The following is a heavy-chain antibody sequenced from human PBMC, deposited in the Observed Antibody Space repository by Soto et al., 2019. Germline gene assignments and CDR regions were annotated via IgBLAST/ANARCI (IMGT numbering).Heavy chain of an antibody. CDR3: ASAYSSGWSTGVYYFDY. V-gene: IGHV4-4*07. D-gene: IGHD6-19*01. CDR2: MYTGGST. Sequence: SETLSLTCTVSGGSISSYYWSWIRQPAGKGLEYIGRMYTGGSTNYNPSLKSRVTVSIDTSKNQFSLKLSSETAADTAVYYCASAYSSGWSTGVYYFDYWGQGTLVTVSS. CDR1: GGSISSYY. J-gene: IGHJ4*02.